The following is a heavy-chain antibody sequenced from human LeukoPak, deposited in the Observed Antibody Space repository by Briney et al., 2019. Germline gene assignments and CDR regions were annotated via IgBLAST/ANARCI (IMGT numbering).Heavy chain of an antibody. CDR1: GLTVSSTY. V-gene: IGHV3-66*01. Sequence: PGGSLRLSCAASGLTVSSTYMSWVRQTPGKGLEWVSVIYSGGSTYYADSVKGRFTISRDNSKNTLYLQMNSLRAEDTAVYYCARDRLEWYFDYWGQGTLVTVSS. CDR2: IYSGGST. J-gene: IGHJ4*02. CDR3: ARDRLEWYFDY. D-gene: IGHD3-3*01.